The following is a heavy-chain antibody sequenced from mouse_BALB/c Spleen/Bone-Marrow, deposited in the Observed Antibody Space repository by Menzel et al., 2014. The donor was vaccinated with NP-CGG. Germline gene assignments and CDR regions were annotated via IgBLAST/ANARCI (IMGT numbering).Heavy chain of an antibody. CDR2: INPGSSTT. CDR3: ARLGSSGGQDY. Sequence: EVKLMESGGGLVEPGGSLNLACAASGFAFSSYWMCWARQAPGKGQEWIGDINPGSSTTNYSPSLKDKFIISRDNAKNTLYLQMSNVKSEDTALYYCARLGSSGGQDYWGQGTSLTVSS. J-gene: IGHJ2*02. D-gene: IGHD3-1*01. V-gene: IGHV4-2*02. CDR1: GFAFSSYW.